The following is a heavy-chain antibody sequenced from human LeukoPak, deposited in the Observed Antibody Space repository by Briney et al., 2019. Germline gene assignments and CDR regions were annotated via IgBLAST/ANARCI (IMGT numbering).Heavy chain of an antibody. CDR2: IYYTGST. D-gene: IGHD3-22*01. CDR1: GGSFSGYY. V-gene: IGHV4-34*01. CDR3: ARLHHYYDSSGPDY. J-gene: IGHJ4*02. Sequence: SETLSLTCAVYGGSFSGYYWSWIRQPPGKGLEWIGNIYYTGSTYYNPSLKSRVTISVDTSKNQFSLKLNSVTAADTAVYYCARLHHYYDSSGPDYWGQGTLVTVSS.